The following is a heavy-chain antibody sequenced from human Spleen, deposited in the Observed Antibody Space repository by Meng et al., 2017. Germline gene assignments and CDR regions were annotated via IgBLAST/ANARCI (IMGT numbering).Heavy chain of an antibody. V-gene: IGHV1-46*01. CDR3: AANLDVNWYFDL. CDR1: GYTVINNY. Sequence: QVQLVQSGAEVKKPGASVKVSCKASGYTVINNYMHWVRQAPGQGLEWMGILKPNGGSTSYAQRFQGRVTMTRDTSTITVYMELSSLRSEDTAVYYCAANLDVNWYFDLWGRGTLVTVSS. CDR2: LKPNGGST. D-gene: IGHD1-1*01. J-gene: IGHJ2*01.